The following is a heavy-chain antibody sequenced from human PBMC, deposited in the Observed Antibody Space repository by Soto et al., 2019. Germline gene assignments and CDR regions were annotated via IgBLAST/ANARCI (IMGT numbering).Heavy chain of an antibody. D-gene: IGHD1-26*01. Sequence: QVQLVESGGGVVQPGRSLRLSCAASGFTFSSYGMHWVRQAPGKGLEWVAVISYDGSNKYYADSVKGRFTISRDNSKNTLYLQMNRQRADDTAVYYCARSPYSVSYLAYFDYWGQGTLVTVSS. CDR2: ISYDGSNK. V-gene: IGHV3-30*03. CDR3: ARSPYSVSYLAYFDY. CDR1: GFTFSSYG. J-gene: IGHJ4*02.